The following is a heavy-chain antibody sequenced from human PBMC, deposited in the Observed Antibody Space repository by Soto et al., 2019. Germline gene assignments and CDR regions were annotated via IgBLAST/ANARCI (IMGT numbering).Heavy chain of an antibody. CDR2: TVPDGSEK. J-gene: IGHJ5*01. CDR3: ARDRGFSCFDL. CDR1: GFTFSDSW. D-gene: IGHD3-10*01. V-gene: IGHV3-7*01. Sequence: GVSLRLSCAASGFTFSDSWMNWVRQAPGKGLEWVASTVPDGSEKYYADSVKGRFTISRDNTKTSLYLQMTSLRVADTAIYYCARDRGFSCFDLWGQGTLVTVSS.